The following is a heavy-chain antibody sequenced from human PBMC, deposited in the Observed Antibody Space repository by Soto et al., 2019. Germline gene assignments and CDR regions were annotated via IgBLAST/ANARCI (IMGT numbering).Heavy chain of an antibody. CDR3: ARDCSCGCCFSDHHCYYGMDV. V-gene: IGHV1-69*12. D-gene: IGHD2-15*01. J-gene: IGHJ6*02. Sequence: QVQLVQSGAEVKKPGSSVRVSCKASGGTFSKYKITWVRQATGQGLEWMGGIIPVFGTANYAQKFQGRVTITADESTITADMEVSSLRSDDTAVYYCARDCSCGCCFSDHHCYYGMDVWGQGTTVTVSS. CDR1: GGTFSKYK. CDR2: IIPVFGTA.